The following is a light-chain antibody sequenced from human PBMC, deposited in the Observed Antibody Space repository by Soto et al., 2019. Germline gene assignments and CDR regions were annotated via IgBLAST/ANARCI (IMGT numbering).Light chain of an antibody. CDR3: QQYGSSPPT. V-gene: IGKV3-20*01. Sequence: EIVLTQSPATLSLSPGERATLSCRASQGVSSYLAWYQQKPGQAPRLLIYGASNRATGIPDRFSGSGSGTDFTLTISRLEPEDFAVYYCQQYGSSPPTFGQGTKVDIK. CDR2: GAS. CDR1: QGVSSY. J-gene: IGKJ1*01.